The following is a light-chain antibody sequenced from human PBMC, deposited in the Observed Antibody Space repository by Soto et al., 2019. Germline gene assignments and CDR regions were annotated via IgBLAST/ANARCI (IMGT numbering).Light chain of an antibody. V-gene: IGKV1-5*01. CDR1: QSISSG. J-gene: IGKJ1*01. CDR3: QQYNSYSRT. CDR2: DAS. Sequence: DIQMTQSPSTLSASVGDRVTVTCRASQSISSGLAWYQQKPGKAPKLLIYDASSLESGVPSRFSGSGSGTEFTLTISSLQPDDFATYYCQQYNSYSRTFGQETKVDIK.